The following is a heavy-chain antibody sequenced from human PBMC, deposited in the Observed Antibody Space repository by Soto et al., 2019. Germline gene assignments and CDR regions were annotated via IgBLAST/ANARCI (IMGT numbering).Heavy chain of an antibody. D-gene: IGHD6-19*01. V-gene: IGHV3-15*01. J-gene: IGHJ6*02. CDR1: GFTFSNAW. CDR3: TTANLRFVQWLDPTHYYYYGMDV. Sequence: GGSLRLSCAASGFTFSNAWMSWVRQAPGKGLEWVGRIKSKTDGGTTDYAAPVKGRFTISRDDSKNTLYLQMNSLKTEDTAVYYCTTANLRFVQWLDPTHYYYYGMDVWGQGTTVTVSS. CDR2: IKSKTDGGTT.